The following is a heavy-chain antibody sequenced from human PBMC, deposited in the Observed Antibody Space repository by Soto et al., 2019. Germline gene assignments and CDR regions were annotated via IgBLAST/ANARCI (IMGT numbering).Heavy chain of an antibody. V-gene: IGHV3-30-3*01. CDR1: GFTFSNCA. Sequence: PGGSLRLSCAASGFTFSNCAMHWIRQAPGKGLEWVALISNDGTNKYYADSVKGRLTISRDNSKSILYLQMNSLRAEDTALYCCAAAFLAAEIDFWGHGTLVTVSS. CDR2: ISNDGTNK. CDR3: AAAFLAAEIDF. J-gene: IGHJ4*01. D-gene: IGHD6-13*01.